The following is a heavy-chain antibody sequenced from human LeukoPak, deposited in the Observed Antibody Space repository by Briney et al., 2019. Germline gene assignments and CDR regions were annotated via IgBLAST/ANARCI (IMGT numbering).Heavy chain of an antibody. CDR1: GYTFTSYG. J-gene: IGHJ3*02. CDR3: ARVREWFGELSPLDAFDI. CDR2: ISAYNGNT. Sequence: ASVKVSCKASGYTFTSYGISWVRQAPGQGLEWMGWISAYNGNTNYAQKLQGRVTMTTDTSTSTAYMELRSLRSDDTAVYYCARVREWFGELSPLDAFDIWGQGTMVTVSS. D-gene: IGHD3-10*01. V-gene: IGHV1-18*01.